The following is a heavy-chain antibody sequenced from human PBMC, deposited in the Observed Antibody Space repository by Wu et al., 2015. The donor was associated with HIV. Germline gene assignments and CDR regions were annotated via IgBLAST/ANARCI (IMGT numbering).Heavy chain of an antibody. CDR3: ARHSGGWHSGAEYIQH. D-gene: IGHD6-19*01. J-gene: IGHJ1*01. CDR1: GYSFTKYG. V-gene: IGHV1-18*01. Sequence: QVQLVQSATEVKKPGASVTVSCKASGYSFTKYGISWVRQAPGQGLEWMGWINPQYGKTNKAQKFHDRVIMTTDTSTTTAYMEVRSLRSEDTAVYYCARHSGGWHSGAEYIQHWGQGTLVTVSS. CDR2: INPQYGKT.